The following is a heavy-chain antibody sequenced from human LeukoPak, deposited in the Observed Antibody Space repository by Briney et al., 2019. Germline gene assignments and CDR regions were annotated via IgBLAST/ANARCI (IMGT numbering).Heavy chain of an antibody. CDR2: ISGSGGGT. CDR1: GFTFSSYA. Sequence: GGSLRLSCAASGFTFSSYAMSWVRQAPGKGLEWVSAISGSGGGTYYADSVKGRFTISRDNSKNTLYLQMNSLRAEDTAVYYCAKVQRPVVVVPAAIIDYWGQGTLVTVSS. J-gene: IGHJ4*02. D-gene: IGHD2-2*01. CDR3: AKVQRPVVVVPAAIIDY. V-gene: IGHV3-23*01.